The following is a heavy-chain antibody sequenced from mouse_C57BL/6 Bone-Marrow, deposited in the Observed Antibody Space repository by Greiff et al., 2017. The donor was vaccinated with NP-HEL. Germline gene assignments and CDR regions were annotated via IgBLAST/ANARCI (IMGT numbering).Heavy chain of an antibody. Sequence: QVQLKESGPGLVQPSQSLSITCTVSGFSLTSYGVHWVRQPPGKGLEWLGVIWSGGSTDYNAAFISRLSISKDNSKSQVFFKMNSLQADDTAIYYCAKNVGYYSKGGYFDVWGTGTTVTVSS. CDR1: GFSLTSYG. D-gene: IGHD2-12*01. J-gene: IGHJ1*03. CDR3: AKNVGYYSKGGYFDV. V-gene: IGHV2-4*01. CDR2: IWSGGST.